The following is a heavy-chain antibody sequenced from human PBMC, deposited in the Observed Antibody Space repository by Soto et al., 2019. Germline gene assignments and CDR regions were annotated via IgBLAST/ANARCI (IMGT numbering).Heavy chain of an antibody. Sequence: EVQLVESGGNLVQPGGSLRLSCAASGFTFSTYSMNWVRQAPGKGLEWVSYISSRSSTIYYADSVKGRFTVSRDNAKNSLYLQMNSLRAEDTAVYYCARGVESYSYTGYYYYMDVWGKGTTVTVSS. V-gene: IGHV3-48*01. CDR3: ARGVESYSYTGYYYYMDV. CDR1: GFTFSTYS. D-gene: IGHD5-18*01. J-gene: IGHJ6*03. CDR2: ISSRSSTI.